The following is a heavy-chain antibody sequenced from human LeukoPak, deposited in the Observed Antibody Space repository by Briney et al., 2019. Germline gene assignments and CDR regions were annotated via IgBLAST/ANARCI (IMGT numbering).Heavy chain of an antibody. J-gene: IGHJ6*02. Sequence: PGGSLRLSCVASGFTFRSYAMHWVRQAPGKGLEWVIVISSDGTNKYYADSVKGRFTVSRDNSKNTLYLQMNSLRDKDTAVYYCGRDLTTLVHLGYHYGMDVWGQGTTVTVSS. V-gene: IGHV3-30-3*01. CDR2: ISSDGTNK. CDR1: GFTFRSYA. CDR3: GRDLTTLVHLGYHYGMDV. D-gene: IGHD6-6*01.